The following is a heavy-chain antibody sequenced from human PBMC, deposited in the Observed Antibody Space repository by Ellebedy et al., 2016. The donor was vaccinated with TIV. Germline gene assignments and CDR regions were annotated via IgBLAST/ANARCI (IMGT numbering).Heavy chain of an antibody. CDR1: RFSFNSYW. V-gene: IGHV3-7*01. CDR2: INQGGSVK. J-gene: IGHJ3*01. D-gene: IGHD3-10*01. Sequence: GGSLRLSCAASRFSFNSYWMTWVRQAPGKGLEWVANINQGGSVKYYVDSVRGRFTISRDNAKNSLYLQMNSLRAEDTAVYYCATDGSYGDYRSPAHAFVFWGQGTMVSVAS. CDR3: ATDGSYGDYRSPAHAFVF.